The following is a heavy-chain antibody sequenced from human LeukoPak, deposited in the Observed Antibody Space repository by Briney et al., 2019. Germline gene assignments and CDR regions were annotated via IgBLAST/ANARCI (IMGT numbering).Heavy chain of an antibody. D-gene: IGHD1-7*01. Sequence: SQTLSLTCTVSGGSISSGDYYWSWIRQPPGKGLEWIGYIYYSGSTYYNPSLKSRVTISVDTSKNQFSLKLSSVTAADTAVYYCARAGVLELNAFDIWGQGTMVTVSS. CDR2: IYYSGST. CDR1: GGSISSGDYY. V-gene: IGHV4-30-4*08. CDR3: ARAGVLELNAFDI. J-gene: IGHJ3*02.